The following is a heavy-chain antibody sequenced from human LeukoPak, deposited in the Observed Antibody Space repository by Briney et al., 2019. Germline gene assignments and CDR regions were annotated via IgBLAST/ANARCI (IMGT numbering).Heavy chain of an antibody. CDR1: GSTFSSYA. Sequence: GRSLRLSCAASGSTFSSYAMHWVRQAPGKGLEWVAVISYDGSNKYYADSVKGRFTVSRDNAKNTLYLQVNNLRAEDTAVYYCARGPNSNWSGLDFWGQGTLLTVSS. CDR3: ARGPNSNWSGLDF. V-gene: IGHV3-30*04. J-gene: IGHJ4*02. D-gene: IGHD6-6*01. CDR2: ISYDGSNK.